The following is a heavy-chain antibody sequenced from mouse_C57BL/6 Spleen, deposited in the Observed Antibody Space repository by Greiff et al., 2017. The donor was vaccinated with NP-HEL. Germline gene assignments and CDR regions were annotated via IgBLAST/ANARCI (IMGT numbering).Heavy chain of an antibody. CDR2: INPNNGGT. CDR3: ASRTLYSGSSYGFAY. J-gene: IGHJ3*01. CDR1: GYTFTDYN. V-gene: IGHV1-18*01. D-gene: IGHD1-1*01. Sequence: EVQLQQSGPELVKPGASVKIPCKASGYTFTDYNMDWVKQSHGKSLEWIGDINPNNGGTIYNQKFKGKATLTVDKSSSTAYMQLRSLTSEDTAVYYGASRTLYSGSSYGFAYWGQGTLVTVSA.